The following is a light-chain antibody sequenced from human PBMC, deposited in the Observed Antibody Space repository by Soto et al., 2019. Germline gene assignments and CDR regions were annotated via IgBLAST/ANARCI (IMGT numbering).Light chain of an antibody. CDR1: QSVGSGY. V-gene: IGKV3-20*01. CDR3: QQYGGSPRT. Sequence: EIVLTQSPGTLSLSPGERATLSWRASQSVGSGYLAWYQQKPGQAPRLLIYGASIRAAGIPDRFSGSGSGADFTLTISRLEPEDFAVYYCQQYGGSPRTFGQGTKVDI. CDR2: GAS. J-gene: IGKJ1*01.